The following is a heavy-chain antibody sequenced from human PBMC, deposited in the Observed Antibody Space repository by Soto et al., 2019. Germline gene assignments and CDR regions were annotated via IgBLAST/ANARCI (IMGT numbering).Heavy chain of an antibody. Sequence: QVQLQESGPGLVKPSQTLSLTCTVSGGSISSGDYYWSWIRQPPGKGLEWIGYIYYSGSTYYNPSLKRRVAISVDTSKNQFSLKLSSVTAADTAVCYCARARGARYFDYWGQGTLVTVSS. D-gene: IGHD2-15*01. CDR2: IYYSGST. CDR1: GGSISSGDYY. J-gene: IGHJ4*02. V-gene: IGHV4-30-4*01. CDR3: ARARGARYFDY.